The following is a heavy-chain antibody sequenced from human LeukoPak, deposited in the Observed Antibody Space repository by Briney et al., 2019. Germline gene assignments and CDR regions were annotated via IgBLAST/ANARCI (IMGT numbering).Heavy chain of an antibody. Sequence: PGGSLRLSCAASGFTFSTYAVSWVRQAPARGLEWVATLSGSGADAFYADSVRGRFTISRDNSKNTLYLQMNSLRAEDAAIYYCANSPWKREYYGSDYWGQGTLVTVSS. J-gene: IGHJ4*02. V-gene: IGHV3-23*01. D-gene: IGHD3-10*01. CDR3: ANSPWKREYYGSDY. CDR1: GFTFSTYA. CDR2: LSGSGADA.